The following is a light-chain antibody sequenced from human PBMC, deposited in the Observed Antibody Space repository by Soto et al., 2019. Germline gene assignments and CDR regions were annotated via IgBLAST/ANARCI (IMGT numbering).Light chain of an antibody. J-gene: IGKJ1*01. Sequence: FKRTESPSSLSAYNEYRVIITCRASQSISNHLNWYQQKPGKAPKLLIFAASSLQSGVPSRFSGSRSGPDFTLTISRLQREDFATYYCQQSPDRPRTFGQGSKVDIK. CDR3: QQSPDRPRT. CDR2: AAS. CDR1: QSISNH. V-gene: IGKV1-39*01.